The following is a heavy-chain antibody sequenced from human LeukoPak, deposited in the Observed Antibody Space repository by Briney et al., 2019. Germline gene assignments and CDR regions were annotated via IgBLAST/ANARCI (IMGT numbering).Heavy chain of an antibody. V-gene: IGHV1-18*01. CDR3: ARDLVAFDI. Sequence: GASVKVSCKASGFTFTSYGFSWVRQAPGQGLEWMGWISANNGNTIYAQKLQGRVTMTTDTSTSTAYMELRSLRSDDTAVYYCARDLVAFDIWGQGTMVTVSS. CDR2: ISANNGNT. D-gene: IGHD2-8*02. CDR1: GFTFTSYG. J-gene: IGHJ3*02.